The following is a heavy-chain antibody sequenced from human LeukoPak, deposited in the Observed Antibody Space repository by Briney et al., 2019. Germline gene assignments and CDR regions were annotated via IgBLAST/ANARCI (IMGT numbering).Heavy chain of an antibody. D-gene: IGHD4-17*01. CDR1: GGSISSYY. CDR2: IYYSGST. V-gene: IGHV4-59*01. CDR3: ARDLYGEREAL. Sequence: SETLSLTCTVSGGSISSYYWSWLRQPPGKGLEWIGYIYYSGSTNYNPSLKSRVTISVDTSKNQFSLKLSSVTAADTAVYYCARDLYGEREALWGQGTLVTVSS. J-gene: IGHJ4*02.